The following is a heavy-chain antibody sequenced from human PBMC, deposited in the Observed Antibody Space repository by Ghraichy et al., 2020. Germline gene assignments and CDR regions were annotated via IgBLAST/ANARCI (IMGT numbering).Heavy chain of an antibody. J-gene: IGHJ4*02. CDR1: GYTFTGYY. V-gene: IGHV1-2*02. CDR3: APTIPAFLDGSGGYYNY. D-gene: IGHD3-10*01. CDR2: INPNSGGT. Sequence: ASVKVSCKASGYTFTGYYMHWVRQAPGQGLEWMGWINPNSGGTNYAQKFQGRVTMTRDTSISTAYMELSRLRSDDTAVYYCAPTIPAFLDGSGGYYNYWGQGTLVTVSS.